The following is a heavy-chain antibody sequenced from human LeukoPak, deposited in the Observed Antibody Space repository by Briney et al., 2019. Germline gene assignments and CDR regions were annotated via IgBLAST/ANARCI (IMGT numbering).Heavy chain of an antibody. CDR3: ARQDYRGWFAP. V-gene: IGHV4-4*09. Sequence: SETLSLTCTVSGTSITNYYWAWIRQTPGKGLEWIGYIYPDGSTKYNPSLKSRGAISVDTSNNQFSLKVTSMTAADTAVYYCARQDYRGWFAPWGQGTLVIVSS. CDR1: GTSITNYY. CDR2: IYPDGST. J-gene: IGHJ5*02. D-gene: IGHD3-10*01.